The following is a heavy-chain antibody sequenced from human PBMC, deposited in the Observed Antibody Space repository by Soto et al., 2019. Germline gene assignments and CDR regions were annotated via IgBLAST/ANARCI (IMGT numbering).Heavy chain of an antibody. CDR3: ASDTGQYYYYGMDV. CDR1: GGTFSSYT. J-gene: IGHJ6*02. Sequence: QVQLVQSGAEVKKPGSSVKVSCKASGGTFSSYTISWVRQAPGQGLEWMGRIIPILGIANYAQKFQGRVTITPDKSTSTAYMELSSLRSEDTAVYYCASDTGQYYYYGMDVWGQGTTVTVSS. CDR2: IIPILGIA. V-gene: IGHV1-69*02. D-gene: IGHD2-2*02.